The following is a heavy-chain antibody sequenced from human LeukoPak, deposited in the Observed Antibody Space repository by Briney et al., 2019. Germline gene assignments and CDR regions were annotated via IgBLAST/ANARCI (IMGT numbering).Heavy chain of an antibody. CDR1: GFTFSSYA. J-gene: IGHJ4*02. V-gene: IGHV3-30-3*01. CDR3: ARDGLVRGVIITAGIDY. CDR2: ISYDGSNK. Sequence: PGGSLRLSCAASGFTFSSYAMHGVRQAPGKGLEWVAVISYDGSNKYYADSVKGRFTISRDNSKNTLYLQMNSLRAEDTAVYYCARDGLVRGVIITAGIDYWGQGTLVTVSS. D-gene: IGHD3-10*01.